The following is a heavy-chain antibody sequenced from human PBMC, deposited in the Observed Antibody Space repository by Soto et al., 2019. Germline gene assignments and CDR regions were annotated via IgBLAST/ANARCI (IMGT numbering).Heavy chain of an antibody. D-gene: IGHD3-10*01. CDR3: ARDIGSFAYGEGY. CDR1: GGSINSYW. J-gene: IGHJ4*02. CDR2: VYSSGTT. V-gene: IGHV4-4*07. Sequence: SETLSLTCSVSGGSINSYWWSWIRQPAGKGLEWIGRVYSSGTTDYNPSLNSRATMSVETSKNQFSLKLSSVTAADTAVYYCARDIGSFAYGEGYWGQGIQVTVS.